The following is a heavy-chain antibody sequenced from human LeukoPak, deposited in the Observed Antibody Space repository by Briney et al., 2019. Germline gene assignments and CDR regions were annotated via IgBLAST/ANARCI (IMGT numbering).Heavy chain of an antibody. CDR1: GFTFSSYS. Sequence: GGSLRLSCAASGFTFSSYSMNWVRQAPGKGLEWVSNISSSSSTIYYADSVKGRFTISRDNAKNSLYLQMNSLRAEDTAVYYCARDSPSRYSSSWYTGYWGQGTLVTVSS. CDR2: ISSSSSTI. J-gene: IGHJ4*02. V-gene: IGHV3-48*01. D-gene: IGHD6-13*01. CDR3: ARDSPSRYSSSWYTGY.